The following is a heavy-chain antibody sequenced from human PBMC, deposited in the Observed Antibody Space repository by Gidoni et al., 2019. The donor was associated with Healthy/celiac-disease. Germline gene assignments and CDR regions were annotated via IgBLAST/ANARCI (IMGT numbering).Heavy chain of an antibody. J-gene: IGHJ4*02. CDR2: ISYDGSNK. D-gene: IGHD2-15*01. CDR3: AKDSQPLLHNYFDY. Sequence: RSLRLSCAASGFTFSSYGMHWVRQAPGKGLEWVAVISYDGSNKYYADSVKGRFTISRDNSKNTLYLQMNSLRAEDTAVYYCAKDSQPLLHNYFDYWGQGTLVTVSS. V-gene: IGHV3-30*18. CDR1: GFTFSSYG.